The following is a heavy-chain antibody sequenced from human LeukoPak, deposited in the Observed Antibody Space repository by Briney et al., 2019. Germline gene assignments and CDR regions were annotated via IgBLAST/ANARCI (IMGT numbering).Heavy chain of an antibody. CDR3: ARGYCSSTSCYEGGYFDY. CDR1: GGTISSYA. CDR2: IIPIFGTA. J-gene: IGHJ4*02. Sequence: GASVKVSCKTSGGTISSYAISGVRQAPGQGLEWMGRIIPIFGTANYAQKFQGRVTITTDESTSTAYMELSSLRSEDTAVYYCARGYCSSTSCYEGGYFDYWGQGTLVTVSS. V-gene: IGHV1-69*05. D-gene: IGHD2-2*01.